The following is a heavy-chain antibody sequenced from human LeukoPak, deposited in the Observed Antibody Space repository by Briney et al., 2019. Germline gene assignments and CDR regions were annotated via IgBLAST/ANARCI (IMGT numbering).Heavy chain of an antibody. Sequence: SETLSLTCTVSGGSINTYYGSWIRQAPGKGLDPIGHIYYSGNTNYNPSLNSRVTISVDTSKNQFSLRLSSVTAADTAVYYCARRGDYVGLDYWGQGILVTVSS. V-gene: IGHV4-59*08. D-gene: IGHD4-17*01. CDR1: GGSINTYY. CDR2: IYYSGNT. J-gene: IGHJ4*02. CDR3: ARRGDYVGLDY.